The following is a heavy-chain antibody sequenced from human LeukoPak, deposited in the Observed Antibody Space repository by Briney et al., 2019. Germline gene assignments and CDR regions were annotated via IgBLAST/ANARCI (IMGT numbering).Heavy chain of an antibody. CDR1: GGTFSSYA. J-gene: IGHJ3*02. V-gene: IGHV1-69*06. D-gene: IGHD5-24*01. Sequence: GASVKVSCKASGGTFSSYAISWVRQAPGQGLEWMGGIIPIFGTANYAQKFQGRVTITADKSTSTAYMELSSLRSEDTAVYYCAGRGRWLQLDAFDIWGQGTMVTVSS. CDR3: AGRGRWLQLDAFDI. CDR2: IIPIFGTA.